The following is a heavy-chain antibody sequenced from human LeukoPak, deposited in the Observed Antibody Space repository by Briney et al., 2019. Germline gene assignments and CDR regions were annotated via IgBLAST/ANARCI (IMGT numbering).Heavy chain of an antibody. D-gene: IGHD3-3*02. CDR3: ASHRISPYYFDY. CDR2: ISAYNGNT. CDR1: GYTFTSYG. J-gene: IGHJ4*02. V-gene: IGHV1-18*01. Sequence: ASVKVSCKASGYTFTSYGISSVRQTPGQGLEWMGWISAYNGNTNYAQKLQGRVTMTTDTSTSTAYMELRSLRSDDTAVYYCASHRISPYYFDYWGQGTLVTVSS.